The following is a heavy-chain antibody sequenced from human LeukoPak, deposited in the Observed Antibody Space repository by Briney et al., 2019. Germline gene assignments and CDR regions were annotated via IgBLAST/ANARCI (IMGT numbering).Heavy chain of an antibody. V-gene: IGHV3-11*04. D-gene: IGHD2-2*01. CDR2: ISSSGSTI. CDR3: ARALVGHCSSTSCPGDAFDI. J-gene: IGHJ3*02. Sequence: GGSLRLSCAASGFTFSDYYMSWIRQAPGKGLEWVSYISSSGSTIYYADSVKGRFTISRDNAKNSLYLQMNSLRAEDTAVYYCARALVGHCSSTSCPGDAFDIWGQGTMVTVSS. CDR1: GFTFSDYY.